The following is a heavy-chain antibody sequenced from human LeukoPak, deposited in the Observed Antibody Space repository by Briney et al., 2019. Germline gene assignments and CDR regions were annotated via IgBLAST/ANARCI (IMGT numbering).Heavy chain of an antibody. CDR2: VYNSGDT. CDR1: GGAMSAYF. D-gene: IGHD2-21*02. J-gene: IGHJ3*01. Sequence: SETLSLSCTVSGGAMSAYFWSWIRQPPGKGLEWIGCVYNSGDTNYNPSLKSRLTISIDMSENQFSLRLRSVTAADTAVYYCASQYCGGDCKGPGAFDVWGQGTMVAVSS. CDR3: ASQYCGGDCKGPGAFDV. V-gene: IGHV4-59*08.